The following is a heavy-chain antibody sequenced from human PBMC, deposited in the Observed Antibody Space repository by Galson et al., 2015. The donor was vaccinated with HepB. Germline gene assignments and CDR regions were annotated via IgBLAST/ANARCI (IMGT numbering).Heavy chain of an antibody. D-gene: IGHD3-3*01. Sequence: SVKVSCKASGYTFTSYDINWVRQATGQGLEWMGWMNPNSGNTGYAQKFQGRVTMTRNTSISTAYMELSSLRSEDTAVYYCAIQLNRQYYDFWSGYGDGDAFDIWGQGTMVTVSS. CDR3: AIQLNRQYYDFWSGYGDGDAFDI. J-gene: IGHJ3*02. V-gene: IGHV1-8*01. CDR1: GYTFTSYD. CDR2: MNPNSGNT.